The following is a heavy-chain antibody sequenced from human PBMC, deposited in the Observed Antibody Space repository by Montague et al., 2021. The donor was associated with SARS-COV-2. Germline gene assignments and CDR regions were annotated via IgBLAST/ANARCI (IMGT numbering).Heavy chain of an antibody. Sequence: SETLSLTCSASGGTAITDTHYWGWVRHSPGKGLEWLGSVSYSGSTYYNPSVKSRVAVSLDTSRTQCSLRLNSLTAADAADDYCVRDSRLNCFYYWGRGILVAVSA. CDR3: VRDSRLNCFYY. J-gene: IGHJ4*02. CDR1: GGTAITDTHY. D-gene: IGHD1-1*01. V-gene: IGHV4-39*07. CDR2: VSYSGST.